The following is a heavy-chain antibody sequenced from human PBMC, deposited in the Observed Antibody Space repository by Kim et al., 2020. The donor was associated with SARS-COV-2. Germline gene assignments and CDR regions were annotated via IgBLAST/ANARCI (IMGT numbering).Heavy chain of an antibody. J-gene: IGHJ4*02. D-gene: IGHD5-12*01. Sequence: TSPPAHRSRVTISVATSKNQFSLKLSSVTAADTAVYYCARGGDSGYDFGYWGQGTLVTVSS. CDR3: ARGGDSGYDFGY. V-gene: IGHV4-34*01.